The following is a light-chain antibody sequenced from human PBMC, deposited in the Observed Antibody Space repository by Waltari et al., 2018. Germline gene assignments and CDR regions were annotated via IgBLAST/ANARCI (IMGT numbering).Light chain of an antibody. J-gene: IGLJ1*01. CDR1: STDVGGYNY. CDR2: DVS. Sequence: QPALTQPSPVPGPPAQSITISCPGSSTDVGGYNYVPWYQQHPGKAPKVLIYDVSKWPSGVSNRFSGSKSGNTASLTISGLQAEDEADYYCTSFTSSGTYVFGTGTKVTV. V-gene: IGLV2-14*01. CDR3: TSFTSSGTYV.